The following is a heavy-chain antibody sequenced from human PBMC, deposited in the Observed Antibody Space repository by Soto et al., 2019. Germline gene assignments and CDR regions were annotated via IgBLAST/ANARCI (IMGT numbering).Heavy chain of an antibody. D-gene: IGHD3-22*01. CDR2: SSRSGSTI. Sequence: EVQLVESGGGVVQPGGSLRLSSAASGFSFSDYEMNWVRQAPGKGLEWVSYSSRSGSTIEYADSVKGRFTISRDYAKTSLYLQLNSLRVEDTAVYYCAIGYYSKKSDYWGQGTLVTVSS. CDR3: AIGYYSKKSDY. J-gene: IGHJ4*02. V-gene: IGHV3-48*03. CDR1: GFSFSDYE.